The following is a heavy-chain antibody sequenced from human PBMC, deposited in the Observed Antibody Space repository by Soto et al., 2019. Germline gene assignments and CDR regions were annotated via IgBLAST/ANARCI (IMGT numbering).Heavy chain of an antibody. D-gene: IGHD6-19*01. Sequence: GGSLRLCCAASGFTFDDYAMHWVRQAPGKGLEWVSGISWNSGSIGYADSVKGRFTISRDNAKNPLYLQMNSLRAEDTALYYCAKDLGSSGWDDAFDIWGQGTMVTVSS. J-gene: IGHJ3*02. CDR3: AKDLGSSGWDDAFDI. CDR1: GFTFDDYA. CDR2: ISWNSGSI. V-gene: IGHV3-9*01.